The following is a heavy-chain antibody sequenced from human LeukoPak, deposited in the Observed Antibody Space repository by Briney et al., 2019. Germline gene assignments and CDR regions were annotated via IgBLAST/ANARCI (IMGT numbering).Heavy chain of an antibody. Sequence: SETLSLTCTVSGGSISSGGYYWSWIRQHPGKGLEWIGYIYYSGSTYYNLSLKSRVTISVDTSKNQFSLKLSSVTAADTAVYYCARSLHGGYFDYWGQGTLVTVSS. D-gene: IGHD3-16*02. CDR2: IYYSGST. CDR1: GGSISSGGYY. V-gene: IGHV4-31*03. J-gene: IGHJ4*02. CDR3: ARSLHGGYFDY.